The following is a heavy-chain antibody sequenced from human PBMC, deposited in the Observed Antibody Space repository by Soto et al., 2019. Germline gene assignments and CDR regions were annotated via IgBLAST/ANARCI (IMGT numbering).Heavy chain of an antibody. D-gene: IGHD3-10*01. CDR3: ARADEGGIFKK. J-gene: IGHJ4*02. Sequence: GGSLRLSCAASHFTFSDYWMSWVRQAPGKGLEWVASINEDGSRKYSVDSVKGRFAISRDNAGESLYLQMHSLSVEDTSVYYCARADEGGIFKKWGQGILVTVSS. CDR1: HFTFSDYW. CDR2: INEDGSRK. V-gene: IGHV3-7*05.